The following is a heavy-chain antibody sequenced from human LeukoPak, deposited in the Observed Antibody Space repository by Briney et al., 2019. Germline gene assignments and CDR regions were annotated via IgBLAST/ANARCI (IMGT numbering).Heavy chain of an antibody. J-gene: IGHJ3*02. CDR1: GYSFTSYW. D-gene: IGHD6-19*01. CDR3: ARPRTPLIAVAGTGDAFDI. Sequence: GESLKISCKGSGYSFTSYWIGWVRQMPGKGLEWMGIIYPGDSDTRYSPSFQGQVTISADKSISTAYLQWCSLKASDTAMYYCARPRTPLIAVAGTGDAFDIWGQGTMVTVSS. CDR2: IYPGDSDT. V-gene: IGHV5-51*01.